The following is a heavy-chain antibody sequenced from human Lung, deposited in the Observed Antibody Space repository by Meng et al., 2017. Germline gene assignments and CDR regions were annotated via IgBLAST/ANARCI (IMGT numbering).Heavy chain of an antibody. CDR1: GYTVPDAC. CDR2: IDHKSGDT. CDR3: AGDEDISAAGKLFSDY. D-gene: IGHD6-13*01. J-gene: IGHJ4*02. V-gene: IGHV1-2*06. Sequence: QVGLVRSGAAGTKPGASVKVSCKPSGYTVPDACLHWVRQASGQGLEWLGRIDHKSGDTHYAQRSQGRVTMTGDTSISTDYMELSGLRSDDTAMYYCAGDEDISAAGKLFSDYWGQGTLVTVSS.